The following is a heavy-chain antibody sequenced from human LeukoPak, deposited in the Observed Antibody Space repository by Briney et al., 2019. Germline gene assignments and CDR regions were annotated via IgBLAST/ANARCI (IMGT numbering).Heavy chain of an antibody. CDR2: ISGSGGST. D-gene: IGHD3-22*01. J-gene: IGHJ4*02. CDR3: ARASSGSVYYFDY. Sequence: TGGSLRLSCAASGFTFSSYAMSWVRQAPGKGLEWVSAISGSGGSTYYADSVKGRFTISRDNSKNTLYLQMNSLRAEDTAVYYCARASSGSVYYFDYWGQGTLVTVSS. CDR1: GFTFSSYA. V-gene: IGHV3-23*01.